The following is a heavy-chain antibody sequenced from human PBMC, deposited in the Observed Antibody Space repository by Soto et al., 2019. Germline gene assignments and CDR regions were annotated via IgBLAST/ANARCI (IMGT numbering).Heavy chain of an antibody. CDR1: GGTFSSYA. CDR3: ATDHGGRQLVPDY. V-gene: IGHV1-69*13. CDR2: IIPIFGTA. Sequence: SVKVSCKASGGTFSSYAISWVRQAPGQGLEWMGGIIPIFGTANYAQKFQGRVTITADESTSTAYMELSSLRSEDTAVYYCATDHGGRQLVPDYWGQGTLVTVSS. J-gene: IGHJ4*02. D-gene: IGHD6-6*01.